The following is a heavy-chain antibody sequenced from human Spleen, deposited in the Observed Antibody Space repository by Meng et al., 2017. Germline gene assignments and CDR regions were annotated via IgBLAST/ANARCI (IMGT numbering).Heavy chain of an antibody. CDR3: ARGRGRGSPNWFDA. CDR2: IYYSGTT. D-gene: IGHD3-10*01. V-gene: IGHV4-31*03. J-gene: IGHJ5*01. CDR1: GGSISTSSYY. Sequence: LQLQDSGPGLVKPSPTLSLTCTVSGGSISTSSYYWTWIRQLPGKGLECIGYIYYSGTTNYKPSLKRRITISVDTAKNQFSLKLNSVTAADTAVYYCARGRGRGSPNWFDAWGHGTLVTVSS.